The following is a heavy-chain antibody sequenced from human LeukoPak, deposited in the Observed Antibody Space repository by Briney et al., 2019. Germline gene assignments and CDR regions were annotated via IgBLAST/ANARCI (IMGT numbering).Heavy chain of an antibody. Sequence: PSETLSLTCAVSGGSISSGGYSWSWIRQPPGKGLEWIGYIYHSGSTYYNPSLKSRVTISVDRSKNQFSLKLSSVTAADTAVYYCARDRGAGYSYGLDYWGQGTLVTVSS. CDR1: GGSISSGGYS. J-gene: IGHJ4*02. V-gene: IGHV4-30-2*01. CDR3: ARDRGAGYSYGLDY. CDR2: IYHSGST. D-gene: IGHD5-18*01.